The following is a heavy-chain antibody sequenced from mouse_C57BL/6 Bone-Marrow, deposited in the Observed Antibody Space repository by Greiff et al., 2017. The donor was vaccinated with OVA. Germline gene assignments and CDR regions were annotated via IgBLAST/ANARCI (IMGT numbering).Heavy chain of an antibody. V-gene: IGHV1-80*01. CDR2: IYPGDGDT. J-gene: IGHJ1*03. Sequence: QVTLKESGAELVKPGASVKISCKASGYAFSSYWMNWVKQRPGKGLEWIGQIYPGDGDTNYNGKFKGKATLTADKSSSTAYMQLSSLTSEDSAVYFCARSGYWYFDGWGTGTTVTVSS. CDR3: ARSGYWYFDG. CDR1: GYAFSSYW.